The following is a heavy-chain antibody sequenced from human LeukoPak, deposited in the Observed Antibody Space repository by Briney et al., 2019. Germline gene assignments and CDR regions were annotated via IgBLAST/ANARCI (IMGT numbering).Heavy chain of an antibody. V-gene: IGHV3-30-3*01. Sequence: GGSLRLSCAASGFTFSSYAMHWVRQAPGKGLEWVAVISYDGSNKYYADSVKGRFTISRDNSKNTLYLQMNSLRAEDTAVYYCARDFAAQVVAAKVCDYWGQGTLVTVSS. J-gene: IGHJ4*02. CDR3: ARDFAAQVVAAKVCDY. CDR2: ISYDGSNK. D-gene: IGHD2-15*01. CDR1: GFTFSSYA.